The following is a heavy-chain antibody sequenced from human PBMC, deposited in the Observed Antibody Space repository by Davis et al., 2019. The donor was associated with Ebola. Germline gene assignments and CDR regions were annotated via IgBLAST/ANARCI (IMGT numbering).Heavy chain of an antibody. V-gene: IGHV3-33*01. CDR1: GFTFSSYG. D-gene: IGHD6-13*01. J-gene: IGHJ4*02. CDR2: IWYDGSNK. Sequence: GESLKISCAASGFTFSSYGMHWVRQAPGKGLEWVAVIWYDGSNKNYADSVKGRFTISRDNSKNTLYLQMNSLRAEDTAVYYCARRYTSSCLDYWGQGTLVTVSS. CDR3: ARRYTSSCLDY.